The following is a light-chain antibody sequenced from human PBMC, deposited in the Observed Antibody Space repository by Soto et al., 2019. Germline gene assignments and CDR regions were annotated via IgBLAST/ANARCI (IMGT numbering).Light chain of an antibody. CDR2: DHI. CDR3: QSYDSSLSGTVV. Sequence: QSVLTQPPAVSGAPGQRVTISCTGSSSNIGAGYDVHWYQQLPGTAPKLLIYDHINRPSGVPDRFSGSRSGTSASLAITGLQAEDEADYYCQSYDSSLSGTVVFGGGTKLTVL. V-gene: IGLV1-40*01. J-gene: IGLJ2*01. CDR1: SSNIGAGYD.